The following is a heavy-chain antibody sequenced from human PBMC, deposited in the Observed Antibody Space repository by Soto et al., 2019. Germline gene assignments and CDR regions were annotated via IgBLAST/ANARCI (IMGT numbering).Heavy chain of an antibody. V-gene: IGHV3-30*03. CDR1: GFTFSSYG. CDR2: ISYDGSNK. J-gene: IGHJ5*02. D-gene: IGHD1-26*01. CDR3: ASSGTIVGAAITFDP. Sequence: GGSLRLSCAASGFTFSSYGMHWVRQAPGKGLEWVAVISYDGSNKYYADSVKGRFTISRDNSKNTLYLQMNSLRAEDTAVYYCASSGTIVGAAITFDPWGQGTLVTVSS.